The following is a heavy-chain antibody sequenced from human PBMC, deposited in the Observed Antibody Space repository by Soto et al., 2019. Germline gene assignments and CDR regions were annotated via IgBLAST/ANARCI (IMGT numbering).Heavy chain of an antibody. CDR3: ARDGYVDSSGKPYNCFDP. J-gene: IGHJ5*02. V-gene: IGHV1-2*04. CDR2: INPNSGGT. CDR1: GYTFTGYY. D-gene: IGHD3-22*01. Sequence: ASVKVSCKASGYTFTGYYMHWVRQAPGQGLEWMGWINPNSGGTNYAQKFQGWVTMTRDTSISTAYMELSRLRSDDTAVYYCARDGYVDSSGKPYNCFDPWCQGTLVTVSS.